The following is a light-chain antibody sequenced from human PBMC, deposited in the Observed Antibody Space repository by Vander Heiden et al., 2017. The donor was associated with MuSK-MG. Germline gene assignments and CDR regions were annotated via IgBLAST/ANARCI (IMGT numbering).Light chain of an antibody. CDR1: SSNIGSYN. CDR3: AAWDDSLSGLWV. V-gene: IGLV1-47*02. CDR2: SDD. J-gene: IGLJ3*02. Sequence: SVLIQPPSASGTPGQRVIISCSGSSSNIGSYNAYWYQHLPGTTPKLLIYSDDQRPSGVPDRFSGSKSGTSASLAINGLRSEDEADYYCAAWDDSLSGLWVFGGGTKVTVL.